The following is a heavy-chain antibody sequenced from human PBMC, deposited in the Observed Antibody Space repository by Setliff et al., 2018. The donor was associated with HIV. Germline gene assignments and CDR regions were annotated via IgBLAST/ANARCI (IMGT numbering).Heavy chain of an antibody. D-gene: IGHD3-10*01. Sequence: GGSLRLSCAAFGFTFSNYGMHWVRQAPGKGLEWVAFLRFDGSNKSYGDSVKGRFTISRDTSKNTLYLQMNSLRAGDTAVYYCAGETNTMIRGALDRWGQGTMVTVSS. V-gene: IGHV3-30*02. CDR1: GFTFSNYG. CDR2: LRFDGSNK. J-gene: IGHJ3*01. CDR3: AGETNTMIRGALDR.